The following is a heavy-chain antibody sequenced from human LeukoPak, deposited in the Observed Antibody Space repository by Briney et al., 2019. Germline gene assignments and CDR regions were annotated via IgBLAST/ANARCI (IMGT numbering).Heavy chain of an antibody. D-gene: IGHD3-22*01. J-gene: IGHJ4*02. CDR1: GGSISSYF. CDR2: IYTSGST. V-gene: IGHV4-4*09. CDR3: TRHPTPYDAFDS. Sequence: PETLSLTCNVSGGSISSYFLSWIRQSPGKGLEWIGYIYTSGSTNYNPSLRSRVTISLDTSMNQLSLRLSSVTAADSAVYYCTRHPTPYDAFDSWGQGTLVTVSS.